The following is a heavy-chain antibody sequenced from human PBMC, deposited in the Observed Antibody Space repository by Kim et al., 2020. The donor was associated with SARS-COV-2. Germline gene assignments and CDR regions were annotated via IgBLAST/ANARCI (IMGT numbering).Heavy chain of an antibody. D-gene: IGHD1-26*01. CDR2: VHYDGSS. CDR1: GDSMNGYF. CDR3: ARHSGRFYFDS. J-gene: IGHJ4*02. Sequence: SETLSLTCTVSGDSMNGYFWSWIRQPPGKGLEWIGYVHYDGSSNYDPPLKSRITTSIQRSDKQFSLKLASLTAADTAMYYCARHSGRFYFDSWGQGILVT. V-gene: IGHV4-59*08.